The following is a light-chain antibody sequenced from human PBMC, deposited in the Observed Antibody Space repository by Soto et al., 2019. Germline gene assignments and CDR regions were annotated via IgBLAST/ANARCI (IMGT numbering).Light chain of an antibody. J-gene: IGLJ3*02. V-gene: IGLV2-8*01. Sequence: QSVLTQPPSASGSPGQSVTISCTGTSSDVGGYNYVSWYQQYPGKAPKVMIYEVSKRPSGVPDRFSGSKSGNTASLTVSGLQAEDEADYYCSSYAGSNSWVFGGGTQLTVL. CDR1: SSDVGGYNY. CDR3: SSYAGSNSWV. CDR2: EVS.